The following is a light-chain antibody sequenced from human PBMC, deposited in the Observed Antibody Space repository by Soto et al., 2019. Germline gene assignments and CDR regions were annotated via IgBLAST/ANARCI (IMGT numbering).Light chain of an antibody. CDR2: GSS. CDR1: QSVSSSY. CDR3: QQYGSSPWT. J-gene: IGKJ1*01. Sequence: EIVLTQSPGPLSLSPGERGTLSCRASQSVSSSYLAWYQQKPGQSPRLLIYGSSSRATGIPDRFSGSGSETDFTLAVSRLEPEDFAVYYCQQYGSSPWTFGQGTKVDIK. V-gene: IGKV3-20*01.